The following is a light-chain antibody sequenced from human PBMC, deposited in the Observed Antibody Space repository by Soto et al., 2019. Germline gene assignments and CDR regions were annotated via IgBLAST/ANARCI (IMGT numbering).Light chain of an antibody. CDR1: QSVSSN. J-gene: IGKJ4*01. Sequence: EIVMTQSPATLSVSPGERATLSCRASQSVSSNLAWYQQKPGQTPKLLIYVASTRATGITARFSGSGSGTEFTLTISSLQSEDCAVYYCQQYNVWPLTFGGGTKVGFK. CDR2: VAS. V-gene: IGKV3-15*01. CDR3: QQYNVWPLT.